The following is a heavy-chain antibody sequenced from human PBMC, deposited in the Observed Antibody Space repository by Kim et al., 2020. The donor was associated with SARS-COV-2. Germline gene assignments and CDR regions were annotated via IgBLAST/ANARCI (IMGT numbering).Heavy chain of an antibody. D-gene: IGHD3-10*01. CDR1: GFTFSSYA. CDR2: ISGNGAST. V-gene: IGHV3-23*01. J-gene: IGHJ4*02. CDR3: AKRYYFDSGNFDY. Sequence: GGSLILSCAASGFTFSSYAMSWVRQAPGKGLEWVSAISGNGASTYYADSVKGRFTISRDNSENTLYLQMNSLRAEDTAVYYCAKRYYFDSGNFDYWGQGTLVTVSS.